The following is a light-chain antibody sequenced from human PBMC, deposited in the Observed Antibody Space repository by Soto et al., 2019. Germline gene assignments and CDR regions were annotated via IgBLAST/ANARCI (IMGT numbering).Light chain of an antibody. Sequence: EIVMTPSPATLSVSPGERATLSCRASQSVRINLAWYQQKPGQAPRLLIYGASTRATGIPARFSGSGSGTEFTLTISSLQSEDFAVYYCQQYNNWPFTFGPGTKVDIK. V-gene: IGKV3-15*01. CDR1: QSVRIN. CDR3: QQYNNWPFT. CDR2: GAS. J-gene: IGKJ3*01.